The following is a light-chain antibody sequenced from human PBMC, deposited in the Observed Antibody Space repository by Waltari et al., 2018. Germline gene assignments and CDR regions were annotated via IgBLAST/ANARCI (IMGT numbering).Light chain of an antibody. V-gene: IGLV1-40*01. J-gene: IGLJ2*01. CDR2: DNS. CDR1: SSNIGEGYE. Sequence: QSVLTQPPSVSGAPGQRVTISCTGSSSNIGEGYEVYWYQQLPGTAPKLLIYDNSNRPSGVPDRFSGSKSGTSASLAITGLQAEDEADYYCQSYDSSLSGFVVFGGGTKLTVL. CDR3: QSYDSSLSGFVV.